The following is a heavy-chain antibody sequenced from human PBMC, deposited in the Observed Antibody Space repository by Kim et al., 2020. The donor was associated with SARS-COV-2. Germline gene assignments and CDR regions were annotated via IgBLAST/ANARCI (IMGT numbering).Heavy chain of an antibody. CDR1: GYTFNSNK. J-gene: IGHJ4*02. V-gene: IGHV1-46*02. CDR3: ARDGTKWNFDW. Sequence: ASVKVSCKASGYTFNSNKMHWVRQAPGQGLEWMGIITPIDETISYAQKLQGRVTITRDTSTSTVFMELSSLRLEDTAVYYCARDGTKWNFDWWGQGTLVTVSS. D-gene: IGHD1-26*01. CDR2: ITPIDETI.